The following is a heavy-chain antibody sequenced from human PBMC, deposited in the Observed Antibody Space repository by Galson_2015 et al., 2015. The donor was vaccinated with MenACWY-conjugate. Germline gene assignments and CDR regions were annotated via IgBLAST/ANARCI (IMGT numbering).Heavy chain of an antibody. J-gene: IGHJ2*01. Sequence: ETLSLTCTVSGGSISSYYWSWIRQPPGKGLEWIGYIYYSGSTNYNPSLKSRVTISVDTSKNQFSLKLSSVTAADTAVYYCARVSHYDFWSGSRVGYFDLWGRGTLVTVSS. CDR3: ARVSHYDFWSGSRVGYFDL. D-gene: IGHD3-3*01. CDR2: IYYSGST. CDR1: GGSISSYY. V-gene: IGHV4-59*01.